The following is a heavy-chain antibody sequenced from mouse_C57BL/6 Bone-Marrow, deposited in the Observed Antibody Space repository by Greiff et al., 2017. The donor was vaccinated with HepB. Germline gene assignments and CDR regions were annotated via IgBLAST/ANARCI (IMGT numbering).Heavy chain of an antibody. CDR1: GYSFTGYY. J-gene: IGHJ2*01. CDR2: INPSTGGT. V-gene: IGHV1-42*01. CDR3: AGTAQALYYFDY. D-gene: IGHD3-2*02. Sequence: EVKLQESGPELVKPGASVKISCKASGYSFTGYYMNWVKQSPEKSLEWIGEINPSTGGTTYNQKFKAKATLTVDKSSSTAYMQLKSLTSEDSAVYYCAGTAQALYYFDYWGQGTTLTVSS.